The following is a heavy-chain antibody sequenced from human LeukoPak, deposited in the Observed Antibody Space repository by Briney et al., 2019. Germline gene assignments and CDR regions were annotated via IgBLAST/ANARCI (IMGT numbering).Heavy chain of an antibody. CDR2: MNPNSGNT. CDR1: GYTFTSYD. CDR3: ARGYCSGGSCSNSDFDY. D-gene: IGHD2-15*01. V-gene: IGHV1-8*01. J-gene: IGHJ4*02. Sequence: GASVKVSCKASGYTFTSYDINWVRQATGQGLEWMGWMNPNSGNTGYAQKFQGRVTMTRNTSISTAYMELSSLRSEDTAVYYRARGYCSGGSCSNSDFDYWGQGTLVTVSS.